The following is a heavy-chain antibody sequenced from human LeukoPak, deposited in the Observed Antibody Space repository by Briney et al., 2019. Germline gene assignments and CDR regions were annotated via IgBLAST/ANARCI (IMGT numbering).Heavy chain of an antibody. Sequence: GGSLRLSCAPSGSTFSSYRRNWVRPPPGRGLEGVSYIGSIRSPIYYADSVKGRFTISRDNAKNSLYLQMNSLRAEDTAVYYCARDQRDASLIVVVTYYGMDVWGQGTTVTVSS. J-gene: IGHJ6*02. V-gene: IGHV3-48*04. CDR3: ARDQRDASLIVVVTYYGMDV. CDR2: IGSIRSPI. D-gene: IGHD2-2*01. CDR1: GSTFSSYR.